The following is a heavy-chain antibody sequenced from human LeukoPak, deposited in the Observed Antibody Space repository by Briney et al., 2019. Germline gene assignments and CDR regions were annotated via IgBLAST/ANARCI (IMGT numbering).Heavy chain of an antibody. V-gene: IGHV3-23*01. CDR3: AKDVGRYHDSSGYYDY. CDR1: GFTFSSYA. Sequence: GGSLRPSCAASGFTFSSYAMSWVRQAPGKGLEWVSGISGSGGSTDYADSVKGRFTISRDNSKNTLYLQMNSLRAEDTAVYYCAKDVGRYHDSSGYYDYWGQGTLVTVSS. J-gene: IGHJ4*02. CDR2: ISGSGGST. D-gene: IGHD3-22*01.